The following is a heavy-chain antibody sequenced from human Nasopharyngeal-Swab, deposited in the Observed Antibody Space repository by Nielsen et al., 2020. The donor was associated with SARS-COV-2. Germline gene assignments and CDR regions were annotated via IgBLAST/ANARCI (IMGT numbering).Heavy chain of an antibody. CDR3: AKIDSGSYYEGAFDI. Sequence: WIRQPPGQGLEWVSVIYSGGSSTYYADSVKGRFTISRDNSKNTLYLQMNSLRAEDTAVYYCAKIDSGSYYEGAFDIWGQGTMVTVSS. D-gene: IGHD1-26*01. J-gene: IGHJ3*02. V-gene: IGHV3-23*03. CDR2: IYSGGSST.